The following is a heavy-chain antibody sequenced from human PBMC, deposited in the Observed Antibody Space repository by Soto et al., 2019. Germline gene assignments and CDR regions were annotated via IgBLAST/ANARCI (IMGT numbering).Heavy chain of an antibody. Sequence: PSETLSLTCIVSGGSISSSIYYWGWIRQPPGKGLEWIGEINHSGSTNYNPSLKSRVTIAVDTSMTQFSLRLNSVTAADTAVYYCARGGYGSGIYHPPHFGYWGHGTLVTVPS. CDR2: INHSGST. V-gene: IGHV4-39*07. J-gene: IGHJ4*01. CDR3: ARGGYGSGIYHPPHFGY. CDR1: GGSISSSIYY. D-gene: IGHD3-10*01.